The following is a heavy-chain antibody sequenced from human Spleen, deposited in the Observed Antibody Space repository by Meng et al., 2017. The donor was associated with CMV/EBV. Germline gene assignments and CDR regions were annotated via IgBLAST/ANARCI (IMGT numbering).Heavy chain of an antibody. CDR3: ARGRYNWNY. V-gene: IGHV3-48*04. J-gene: IGHJ4*02. CDR1: GFTFSSHS. D-gene: IGHD1-20*01. Sequence: GESLKISCAASGFTFSSHSMNWVRQAPGKGLEWVSYITNYADSVKGRFTISRDNAKNSLYLQMNSLRAEDTAVYYCARGRYNWNYWGQGTLVTVSS. CDR2: IT.